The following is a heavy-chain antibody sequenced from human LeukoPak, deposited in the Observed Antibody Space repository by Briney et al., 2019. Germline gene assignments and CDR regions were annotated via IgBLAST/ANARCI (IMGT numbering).Heavy chain of an antibody. Sequence: GGSLRLSCTVSGFTVTSNSMSWVRQAPGKGLEWVSFIYSGSTHYSDSVKGRFTISRDNSKNTLYLQMNSLRAEDTAVYYCAGRAGAYSHPYDYWGQGTLVTVSS. D-gene: IGHD4/OR15-4a*01. V-gene: IGHV3-53*01. CDR3: AGRAGAYSHPYDY. CDR2: IYSGST. CDR1: GFTVTSNS. J-gene: IGHJ4*02.